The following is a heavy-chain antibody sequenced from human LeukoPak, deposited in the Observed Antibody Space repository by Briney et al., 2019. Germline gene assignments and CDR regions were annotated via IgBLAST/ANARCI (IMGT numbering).Heavy chain of an antibody. CDR1: GFTFSSYA. D-gene: IGHD3-22*01. Sequence: PGGSLRLSCAASGFTFSSYAMSWVRQAPGKGLEWVSYISSRSRTIYYADSVKGRFTISRDNAKNSLYLQMNSLRAEDTAVYYCARDEYYYDSSGYYFPGGLHYWGQGTLVTVSS. CDR2: ISSRSRTI. J-gene: IGHJ4*02. V-gene: IGHV3-48*01. CDR3: ARDEYYYDSSGYYFPGGLHY.